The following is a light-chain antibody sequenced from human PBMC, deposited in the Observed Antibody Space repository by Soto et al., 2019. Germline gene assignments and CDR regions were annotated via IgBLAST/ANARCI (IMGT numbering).Light chain of an antibody. CDR3: QQSYSTPT. Sequence: DIQMTQSPSTLSGSVGDRVTITCRASQTISSWLAWYQQKPGKAPKLLIYDASSLQSGVPSRFSGSGSGTDFTLTISSLQPEDFATYYCQQSYSTPTFGQGTRLEIK. V-gene: IGKV1-39*01. CDR2: DAS. J-gene: IGKJ5*01. CDR1: QTISSW.